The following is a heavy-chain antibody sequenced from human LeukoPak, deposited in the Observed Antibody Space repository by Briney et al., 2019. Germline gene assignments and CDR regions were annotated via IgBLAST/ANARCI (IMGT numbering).Heavy chain of an antibody. CDR2: IKQDGSEK. J-gene: IGHJ4*02. CDR1: GFTFSSYW. V-gene: IGHV3-7*01. CDR3: ARGDDSSGYYFYYFDY. Sequence: GGSLRLSCAASGFTFSSYWMSWVRQAPGKGLEWVANIKQDGSEKYYVDSVKGRFTISRDNAKNSLYLQMNSLRAEDTAVYYCARGDDSSGYYFYYFDYWGQGTLVTVSS. D-gene: IGHD3-22*01.